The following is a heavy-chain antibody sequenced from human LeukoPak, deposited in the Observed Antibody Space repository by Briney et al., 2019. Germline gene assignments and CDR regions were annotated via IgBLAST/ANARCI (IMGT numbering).Heavy chain of an antibody. D-gene: IGHD4-17*01. Sequence: GGSLRLPCAASGFTFDDYAMHWVRQAPGKGLEWVSGISWNSGSIGYADSVKGRFTISRDNAKNSLYLQMNSLRAEDTALYYCAKDENGYYYYYMDVWGKGTTVTISS. CDR3: AKDENGYYYYYMDV. CDR2: ISWNSGSI. CDR1: GFTFDDYA. J-gene: IGHJ6*03. V-gene: IGHV3-9*01.